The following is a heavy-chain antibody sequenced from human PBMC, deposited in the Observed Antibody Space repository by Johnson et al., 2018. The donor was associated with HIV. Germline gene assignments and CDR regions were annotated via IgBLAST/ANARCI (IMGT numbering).Heavy chain of an antibody. J-gene: IGHJ3*02. V-gene: IGHV3-30*04. CDR3: AKGGATMLDAFGI. CDR1: GFTFSSYT. CDR2: ISYDGSNK. Sequence: QVQLVESGGGVVQPGRSLRLSCVVSGFTFSSYTMHWVRQAPGKGLEWVAVISYDGSNKYFADSVKGRFTISRDNSKNTLYLEMSSLRAEDTAVYYCAKGGATMLDAFGIWGQGTMVSVSS. D-gene: IGHD1-26*01.